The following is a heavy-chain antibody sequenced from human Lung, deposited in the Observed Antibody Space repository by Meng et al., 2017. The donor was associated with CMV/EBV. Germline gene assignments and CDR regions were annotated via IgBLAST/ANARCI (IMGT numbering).Heavy chain of an antibody. V-gene: IGHV1-69*05. CDR3: ARGGSSSWSRRYNWFDP. CDR1: GYTFSNYA. Sequence: SXXVSXKASGYTFSNYAISWVRQAPGQGLEWMGGIIPIFGTANYAQKFQGRVTITTDESTSTAYMELSSLRSEDTAVYYCARGGSSSWSRRYNWFDPWGQGTXVTVSS. J-gene: IGHJ5*02. CDR2: IIPIFGTA. D-gene: IGHD6-13*01.